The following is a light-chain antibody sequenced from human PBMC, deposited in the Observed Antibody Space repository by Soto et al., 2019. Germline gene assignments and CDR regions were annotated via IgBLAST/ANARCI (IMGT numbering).Light chain of an antibody. V-gene: IGLV2-14*01. Sequence: QSALTQPASVSGSPGQSITISCTGTSSDVGGYNYVSWYQQHPGKAPKLMIYDVSNRPSGVSNRFSGSKSGNTASLTISGLQXXXXXDYYCSSYTSSSTYVVFGGGTKLT. CDR1: SSDVGGYNY. J-gene: IGLJ2*01. CDR2: DVS. CDR3: SSYTSSSTYVV.